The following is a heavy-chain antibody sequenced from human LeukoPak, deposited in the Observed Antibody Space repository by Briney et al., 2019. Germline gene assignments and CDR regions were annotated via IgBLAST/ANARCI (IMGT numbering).Heavy chain of an antibody. V-gene: IGHV4-39*02. D-gene: IGHD2-15*01. CDR1: GGSISSNRYY. Sequence: PSETLSLTCTVSGGSISSNRYYWGWIRRPPGKGLEWIGSIFYSGSTYYNPSLKSRVTISVDTSKNKFSLKMSSVTAADTAVYYCARDRGINNYFDYWGQGTLVTVSS. CDR2: IFYSGST. CDR3: ARDRGINNYFDY. J-gene: IGHJ4*02.